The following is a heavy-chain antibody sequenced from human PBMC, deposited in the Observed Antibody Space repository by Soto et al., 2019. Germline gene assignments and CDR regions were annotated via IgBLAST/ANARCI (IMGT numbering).Heavy chain of an antibody. V-gene: IGHV1-46*01. J-gene: IGHJ4*02. Sequence: QVQLVQSGTEVKKPGASVKVSCKASGYTFLDFYIHWVRQAPGQLIEWMGFINPSGGGTTYAQQFQGRLTMTRDTSTSTVYMELISLRSEDTAIYYCARDKPFSAGYWGQGTLVT. D-gene: IGHD3-3*02. CDR1: GYTFLDFY. CDR2: INPSGGGT. CDR3: ARDKPFSAGY.